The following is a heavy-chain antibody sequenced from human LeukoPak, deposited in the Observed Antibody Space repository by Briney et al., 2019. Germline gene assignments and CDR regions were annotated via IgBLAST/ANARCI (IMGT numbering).Heavy chain of an antibody. CDR2: MNPNSGNT. V-gene: IGHV1-8*03. Sequence: GASVKVSCKASGYTFTSYDINWVRQATGQGLEWMGWMNPNSGNTGYAQKFQGRVTITRNTSISTAYMELSSLRSEDTAVYYCARSGYSSGYVAYFDYWGQGTLVTVSS. CDR1: GYTFTSYD. J-gene: IGHJ4*02. D-gene: IGHD5-18*01. CDR3: ARSGYSSGYVAYFDY.